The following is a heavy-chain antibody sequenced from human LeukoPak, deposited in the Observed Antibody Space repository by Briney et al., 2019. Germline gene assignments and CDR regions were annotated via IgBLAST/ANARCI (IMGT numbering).Heavy chain of an antibody. CDR3: AKGTPPLDYFDS. CDR1: GFTFSSYG. Sequence: GGSLRLPCAASGFTFSSYGMHWVRQAPGKGLEWVAFIRSDGSVKYYADSVKGRFTVSRDNSKNTLYLQMNSLRADDTAVYYCAKGTPPLDYFDSWGQGTLVTVSS. J-gene: IGHJ4*02. CDR2: IRSDGSVK. V-gene: IGHV3-30*02.